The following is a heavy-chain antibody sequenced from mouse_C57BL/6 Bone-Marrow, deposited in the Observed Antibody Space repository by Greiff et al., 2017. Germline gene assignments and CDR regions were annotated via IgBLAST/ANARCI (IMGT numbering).Heavy chain of an antibody. V-gene: IGHV14-4*01. J-gene: IGHJ2*01. CDR3: MGDYYGSSYGFDY. CDR1: GFNIKDDY. D-gene: IGHD1-1*01. Sequence: VQLKESGAELVRPGASVKLSCTASGFNIKDDYMHWVKQRPEQGLEWIGWIDPENGDTEYASKFQGKATITADTSSNTAYLQPSSLTSEDPAVYYCMGDYYGSSYGFDYWGQGTTLTVSS. CDR2: IDPENGDT.